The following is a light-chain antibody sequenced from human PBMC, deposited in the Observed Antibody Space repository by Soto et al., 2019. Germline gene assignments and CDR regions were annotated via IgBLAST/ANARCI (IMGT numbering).Light chain of an antibody. CDR2: GAS. CDR1: QSVSSN. Sequence: IVMTQSPATLSLSPGERATLSCRARQSVSSNLAWYQQKPGLAPRLLIYGASTRATGIPARFSGSGSGTEFTLTISSLLSEDFAVYYCHQYYKWPLTFGGGTKV. CDR3: HQYYKWPLT. J-gene: IGKJ4*01. V-gene: IGKV3-15*01.